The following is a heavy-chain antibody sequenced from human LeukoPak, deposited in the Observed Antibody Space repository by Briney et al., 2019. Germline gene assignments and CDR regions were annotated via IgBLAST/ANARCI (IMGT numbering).Heavy chain of an antibody. V-gene: IGHV3-30*19. CDR1: GFTFSSYG. CDR3: ARDLEVVVIQYYFEY. J-gene: IGHJ4*02. D-gene: IGHD3-22*01. Sequence: GGSLRLSCASSGFTFSSYGMHWVRQAPGKGLEWVAVISYDGNEKYYADSVRGRFTISRYNSANTLYLQMNTLRAEDTAMYYCARDLEVVVIQYYFEYWGQGTLLSVSS. CDR2: ISYDGNEK.